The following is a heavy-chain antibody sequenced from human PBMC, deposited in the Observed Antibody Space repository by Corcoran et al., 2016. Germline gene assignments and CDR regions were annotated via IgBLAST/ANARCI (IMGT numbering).Heavy chain of an antibody. CDR1: GGSFSGYY. D-gene: IGHD5-18*01. CDR3: ARVGDTAPRGN. V-gene: IGHV4-34*01. Sequence: QVQLQQWGAGLLKPLETLSLTCAVYGGSFSGYYWSWIRQPPGKGLEWIGEINHSGSTNYNPSLKSRVPISVDTSKNQFSLKLSSVTAADTAVYDCARVGDTAPRGNGGQGTLVTVSS. CDR2: INHSGST. J-gene: IGHJ4*02.